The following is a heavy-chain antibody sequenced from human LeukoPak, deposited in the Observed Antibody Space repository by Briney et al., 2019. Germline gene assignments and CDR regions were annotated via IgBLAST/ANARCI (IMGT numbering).Heavy chain of an antibody. V-gene: IGHV4-34*01. CDR3: ARLYGGKGSD. J-gene: IGHJ4*02. D-gene: IGHD4-23*01. CDR1: GGSFSGYY. Sequence: PSETLSLTCAVYGGSFSGYYWSWIRQPPGKGLEWIGEINHSGSTNYNPSLKSRVTISVDTSKNQFSLKLSSVTAADTAVYSCARLYGGKGSDWGQGTL. CDR2: INHSGST.